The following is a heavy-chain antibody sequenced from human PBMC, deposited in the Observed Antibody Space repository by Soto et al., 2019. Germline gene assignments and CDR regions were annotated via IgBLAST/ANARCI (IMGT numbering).Heavy chain of an antibody. CDR1: GYTFTGYY. CDR2: INPNSGGT. V-gene: IGHV1-2*04. Sequence: ASVKVSCKASGYTFTGYYMHWVRQAPGQGLEWMGWINPNSGGTNYAQKFQGWVTMTRDTSISTAYMELSSLRAEDTAVYYCAKAPNYYCSSTSCYGYYYYGMDVWGQGTTVTVSS. J-gene: IGHJ6*02. CDR3: AKAPNYYCSSTSCYGYYYYGMDV. D-gene: IGHD2-2*01.